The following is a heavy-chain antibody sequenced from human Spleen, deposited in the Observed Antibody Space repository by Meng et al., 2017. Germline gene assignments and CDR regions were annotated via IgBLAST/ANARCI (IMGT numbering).Heavy chain of an antibody. V-gene: IGHV3-7*01. J-gene: IGHJ3*02. CDR3: ARDRAPAQPFDAFDI. D-gene: IGHD6-25*01. CDR2: LKQDGSDK. Sequence: GESLKISCAASGFTFSSYTMIWVRQAPGKGLEWVANLKQDGSDKYYVDSVKGRFTISRDNAKNSLYLQMNSLRAEDTAVYYCARDRAPAQPFDAFDIWGQGTMVTVSS. CDR1: GFTFSSYT.